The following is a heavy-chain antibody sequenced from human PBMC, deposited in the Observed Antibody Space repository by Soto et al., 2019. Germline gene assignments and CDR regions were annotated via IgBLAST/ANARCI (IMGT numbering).Heavy chain of an antibody. D-gene: IGHD4-4*01. J-gene: IGHJ4*02. V-gene: IGHV3-23*01. CDR3: AKDLDDYSSAIDF. Sequence: PGGSLRLSCVGSGFSFRKYAMNWVRQAPGKGLEWVSGISGSGGSGRGFYADPVKGRFTISRDNSKNTLYLEMNSLRAEDTAVYYCAKDLDDYSSAIDFWGQGTLVTVPQ. CDR1: GFSFRKYA. CDR2: ISGSGGSGRG.